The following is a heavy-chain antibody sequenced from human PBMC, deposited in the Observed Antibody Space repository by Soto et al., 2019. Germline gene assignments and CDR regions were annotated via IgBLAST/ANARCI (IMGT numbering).Heavy chain of an antibody. CDR1: GYTFTSYA. V-gene: IGHV1-3*05. CDR3: ARGSGYYYWDDY. CDR2: INAGNGNT. J-gene: IGHJ4*02. Sequence: QVQLVQSGAEEKKPGASAKVSCKASGYTFTSYAMHWVRQAPGQRLEWMGWINAGNGNTKYSQKFKGRVTITRDTSASTAYMELSSLRSEDTAVYYYARGSGYYYWDDYWGQGTLVTVSS. D-gene: IGHD3-22*01.